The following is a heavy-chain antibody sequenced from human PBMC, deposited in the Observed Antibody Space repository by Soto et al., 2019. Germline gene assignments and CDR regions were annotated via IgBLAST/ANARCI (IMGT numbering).Heavy chain of an antibody. CDR1: GYTLNEFS. D-gene: IGHD3-10*01. V-gene: IGHV1-24*01. CDR2: FDAEDRETV. CDR3: AIGFVYYGWSGPPFDY. J-gene: IGHJ4*02. Sequence: QVHVEQSGAEVKKPGASVKVSCKVSGYTLNEFSLHWVRQGSGKGLEWMGGFDAEDRETVVYSQKFQGRVTMTEDSSTDTAYMELSSLRSEDTAVYFCAIGFVYYGWSGPPFDYWGQGTPLTVSS.